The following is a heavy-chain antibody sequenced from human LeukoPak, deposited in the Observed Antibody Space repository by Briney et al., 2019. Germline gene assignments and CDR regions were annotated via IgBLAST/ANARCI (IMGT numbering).Heavy chain of an antibody. D-gene: IGHD3-3*01. V-gene: IGHV3-7*01. J-gene: IGHJ4*02. CDR1: GFTFSSYW. Sequence: GGSLRLSCAASGFTFSSYWMSWVRQAPGKGLEWVANIKQDGSEKYYVDSVKGRFTISRDNAKNSLYLQMNSLRAEDTAVYYCARDSPFWSSYPLDYWGQGTLVTVSS. CDR2: IKQDGSEK. CDR3: ARDSPFWSSYPLDY.